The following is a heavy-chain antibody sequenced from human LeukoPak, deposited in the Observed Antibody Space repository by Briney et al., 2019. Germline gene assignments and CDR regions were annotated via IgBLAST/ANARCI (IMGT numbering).Heavy chain of an antibody. D-gene: IGHD6-13*01. J-gene: IGHJ4*02. CDR1: GFTFSSYA. Sequence: GGSLRLSCAASGFTFSSYAMSWVRQAPGKGLEWVSAISGSGGSTYYADSVRGRFTISRDNSKNTLYLQMNSLRAEDTAVFYCVSLYSSSWYNYFDYRGQGTLVTVSS. V-gene: IGHV3-23*01. CDR3: VSLYSSSWYNYFDY. CDR2: ISGSGGST.